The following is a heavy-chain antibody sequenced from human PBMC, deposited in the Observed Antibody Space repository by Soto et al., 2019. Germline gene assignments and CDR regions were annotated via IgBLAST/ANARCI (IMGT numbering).Heavy chain of an antibody. CDR2: IIPIFGTA. J-gene: IGHJ4*02. Sequence: GASVKVSCKASGGTFSSYAISWVRQAPGQGLEWMGGIIPIFGTANYAQKFQGRVTITADESTSTAYMELSSLRSEDTAVYYCARVGDVPDYYDSSGYYSGSLSYWGQGTLVTVSS. CDR1: GGTFSSYA. D-gene: IGHD3-22*01. CDR3: ARVGDVPDYYDSSGYYSGSLSY. V-gene: IGHV1-69*13.